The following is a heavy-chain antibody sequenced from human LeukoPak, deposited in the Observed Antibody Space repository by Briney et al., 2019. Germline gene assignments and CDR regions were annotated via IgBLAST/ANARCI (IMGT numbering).Heavy chain of an antibody. V-gene: IGHV4-59*01. CDR1: GGSISSYY. CDR3: ARGADGTYYYGSGSYLLFRYFDY. J-gene: IGHJ4*02. Sequence: SSETLSLTCTVSGGSISSYYWSWIRQPPGKGLEWIGYIYYSGSTNYNPSLKSRVTISVDTSKNQFSLKLSSVTAADTAVYYCARGADGTYYYGSGSYLLFRYFDYWGQGTLVTVSS. CDR2: IYYSGST. D-gene: IGHD3-10*01.